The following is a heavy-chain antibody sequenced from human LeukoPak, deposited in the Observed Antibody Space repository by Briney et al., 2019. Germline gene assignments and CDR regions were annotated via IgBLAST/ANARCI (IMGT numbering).Heavy chain of an antibody. Sequence: GGSLRLSCAAFGFTVSSNYMSWVRQAPGKGLEWVSVIYSGGSTYYADSVKGRFTISRDNSKNTLYLQMNSLRAEDTAVYYCARDNYYGSGSYYIPSYYYYGMDVWGQGTTVTVSS. V-gene: IGHV3-66*02. CDR1: GFTVSSNY. CDR3: ARDNYYGSGSYYIPSYYYYGMDV. CDR2: IYSGGST. J-gene: IGHJ6*02. D-gene: IGHD3-10*01.